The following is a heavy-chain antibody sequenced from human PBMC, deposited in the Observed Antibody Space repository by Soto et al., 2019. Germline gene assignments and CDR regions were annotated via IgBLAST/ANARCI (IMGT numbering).Heavy chain of an antibody. CDR2: IYSGGST. D-gene: IGHD1-26*01. CDR3: ARSPMGATYFDY. V-gene: IGHV3-53*01. Sequence: VGSLRLSCAASGFTVSSNYMSWVRQAPGKGLEWVSVIYSGGSTYYADSVKGRFTISRDNSKNTLYLQMNSLRAEDTAVYYCARSPMGATYFDYWGQGTLVTVSS. CDR1: GFTVSSNY. J-gene: IGHJ4*02.